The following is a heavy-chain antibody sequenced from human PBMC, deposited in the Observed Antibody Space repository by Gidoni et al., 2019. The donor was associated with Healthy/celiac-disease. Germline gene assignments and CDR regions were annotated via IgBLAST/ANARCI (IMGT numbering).Heavy chain of an antibody. Sequence: QVQLVESGGGVVQPGRSLRFSCAASGFTFSSYAMHWVRQAPGKGLEWVAVISYDGSNKYYADSVKGRFTISRDKSKNTLYLQMNSLRAEDTAVYYCARAGWELLVAWDAFDIWGQGTMVTVSS. CDR1: GFTFSSYA. CDR3: ARAGWELLVAWDAFDI. CDR2: ISYDGSNK. D-gene: IGHD1-26*01. J-gene: IGHJ3*02. V-gene: IGHV3-30-3*01.